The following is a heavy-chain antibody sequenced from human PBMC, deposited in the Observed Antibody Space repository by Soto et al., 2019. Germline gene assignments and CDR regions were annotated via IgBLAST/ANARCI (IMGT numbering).Heavy chain of an antibody. J-gene: IGHJ4*02. CDR3: SGAESPDTAYFSLY. CDR1: GGSVSSGSYY. V-gene: IGHV4-61*01. CDR2: IYYSGST. D-gene: IGHD1-26*01. Sequence: PSETLSLTCTVSGGSVSSGSYYWSWIRPPPGKGLEWIGYIYYSGSTNYNPSLKSRVTISVDTSKNQFSLKLSSVTAADSAVYYCSGAESPDTAYFSLYWGQGTPVTVSS.